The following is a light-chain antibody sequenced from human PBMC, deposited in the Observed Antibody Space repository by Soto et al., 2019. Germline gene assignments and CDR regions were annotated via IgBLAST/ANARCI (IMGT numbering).Light chain of an antibody. CDR1: QSVSSY. CDR2: DAS. CDR3: QQRSNWGWT. V-gene: IGKV3-11*01. Sequence: EIVLTQSPATLSLSPGERATLSCRASQSVSSYLAWYQQKPGQAPRLLIYDASNRATGIPDRFSGSGSGTDFTLTISSLEPEDFAVYYCQQRSNWGWTFGQGTKV. J-gene: IGKJ1*01.